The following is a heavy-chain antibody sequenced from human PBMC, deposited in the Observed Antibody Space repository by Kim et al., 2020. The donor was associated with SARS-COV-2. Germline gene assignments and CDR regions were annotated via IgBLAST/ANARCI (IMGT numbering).Heavy chain of an antibody. CDR2: ISWNSGTI. CDR3: AKSKITMFQGVLYGMDV. J-gene: IGHJ6*01. CDR1: GFTFDDYA. V-gene: IGHV3-9*01. Sequence: GGSLRLSCAASGFTFDDYAMHWVRQAPGKGLEWVSGISWNSGTIGYADSVKGRFTISRDNAKNSLYLQMNSLRTEDTALSYCAKSKITMFQGVLYGMDV. D-gene: IGHD3-10*01.